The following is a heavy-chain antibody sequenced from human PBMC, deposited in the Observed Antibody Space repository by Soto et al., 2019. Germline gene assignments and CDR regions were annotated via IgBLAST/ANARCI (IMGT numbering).Heavy chain of an antibody. D-gene: IGHD6-13*01. CDR3: ARSPAPYSIRGFDP. V-gene: IGHV4-31*03. J-gene: IGHJ5*02. CDR1: GGSISSGVYY. Sequence: QVQLQESGPGLVKPSQTLSLTCTVSGGSISSGVYYWSWIRQYPGKVLEWIGYIYYSGSTFYNPSTKSRGTISVDTSKNQFSLKVTAVTAADTAVDYCARSPAPYSIRGFDPWGQGTLVTVSS. CDR2: IYYSGST.